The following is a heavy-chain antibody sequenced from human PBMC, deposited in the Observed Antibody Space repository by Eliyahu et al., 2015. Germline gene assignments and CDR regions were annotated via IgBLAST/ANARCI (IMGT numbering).Heavy chain of an antibody. CDR3: ARRRKYSGYDLWVYYYYGMDV. CDR1: GXPXSSXG. CDR2: ISYDGSNK. D-gene: IGHD5-12*01. J-gene: IGHJ6*02. V-gene: IGHV3-30*03. Sequence: QVQLVESGGGVVQPGRSXSXSCAAXGXPXSSXGMXWXRQAPGKGLEWVAVISYDGSNKYYADSVKGRFTISRDNSKNTLYLQMNSLRAEDTAVYYCARRRKYSGYDLWVYYYYGMDVWGQGTTVTVSS.